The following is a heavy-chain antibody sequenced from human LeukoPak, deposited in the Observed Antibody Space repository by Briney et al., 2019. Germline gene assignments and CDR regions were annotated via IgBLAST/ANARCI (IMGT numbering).Heavy chain of an antibody. D-gene: IGHD3-3*01. Sequence: PSETLSLTCTVRGGSMTDYYWTWIRQPPGKGLEWIGFIFYSGSTNYNPPLRSRLSISVDTSQKQFSLKLTSVTAADTAIYYCARVIGSKDFWRGYDYNMDVWGKGITVTVSS. CDR1: GGSMTDYY. J-gene: IGHJ6*03. CDR2: IFYSGST. V-gene: IGHV4-59*01. CDR3: ARVIGSKDFWRGYDYNMDV.